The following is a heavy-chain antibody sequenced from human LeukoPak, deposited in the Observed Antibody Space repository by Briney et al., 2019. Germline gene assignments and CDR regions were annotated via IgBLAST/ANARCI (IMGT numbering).Heavy chain of an antibody. Sequence: SETLSLTCTVPGGSISSSSYYWGWIRQPPGKGLEWIGSIYYSGSTYYNPSLKSRVTISVDTSKNQFSLKLSSVTAADTAVYYCARPDGDYIDYWGQGTLVTVSS. J-gene: IGHJ4*02. CDR3: ARPDGDYIDY. CDR2: IYYSGST. CDR1: GGSISSSSYY. V-gene: IGHV4-39*01. D-gene: IGHD4-17*01.